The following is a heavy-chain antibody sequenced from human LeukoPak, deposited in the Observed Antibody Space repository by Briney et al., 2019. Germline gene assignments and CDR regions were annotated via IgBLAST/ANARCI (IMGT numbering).Heavy chain of an antibody. CDR1: GGSISSSNW. J-gene: IGHJ5*02. CDR3: VVLWFGEPWFDP. D-gene: IGHD3-10*01. Sequence: PSGTLSLTCAVSGGSISSSNWWSWVRQPPGKGLEWIGEIYHSGSTNYNPSLKSRVTISVDKSKNQFSLKLSSVTAADTAVYYCVVLWFGEPWFDPWGQGTLVTVSS. CDR2: IYHSGST. V-gene: IGHV4-4*02.